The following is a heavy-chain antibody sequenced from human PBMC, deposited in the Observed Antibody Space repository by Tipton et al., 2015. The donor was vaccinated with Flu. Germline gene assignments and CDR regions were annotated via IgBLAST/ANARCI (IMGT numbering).Heavy chain of an antibody. V-gene: IGHV3-49*04. CDR2: IRGKPYGGTT. Sequence: QLVQSGGGVVQPGRSLRLSCTTSGFTFGDYPMSWVRQAPGKGLQWVSSIRGKPYGGTTEYAASVEGRFSISRDESKGIAYLQMNSLKTEDTAVYYCTRGGHYDILTRSPRYYFDYWGQGTLVTVSS. D-gene: IGHD3-9*01. J-gene: IGHJ4*02. CDR3: TRGGHYDILTRSPRYYFDY. CDR1: GFTFGDYP.